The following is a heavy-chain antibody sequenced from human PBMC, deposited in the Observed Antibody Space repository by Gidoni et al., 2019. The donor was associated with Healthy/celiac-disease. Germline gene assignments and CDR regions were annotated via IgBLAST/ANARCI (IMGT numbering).Heavy chain of an antibody. CDR1: GHSCTSYW. J-gene: IGHJ4*02. V-gene: IGHV5-51*01. D-gene: IGHD5-18*01. CDR3: ARRDTAMAKYYFDY. CDR2: IYPGDSDT. Sequence: EVQLVQSGAEVKKPGESLKSSWKGAGHSCTSYWIGWVRQMPGKGLEWMGIIYPGDSDTRYSPSFHGQVTISADKSIRTAYLQWSSLKASDTAMYYCARRDTAMAKYYFDYWGQGTLVTVSS.